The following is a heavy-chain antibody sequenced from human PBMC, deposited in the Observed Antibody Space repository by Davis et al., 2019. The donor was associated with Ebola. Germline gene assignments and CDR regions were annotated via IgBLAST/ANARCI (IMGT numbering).Heavy chain of an antibody. J-gene: IGHJ4*02. CDR3: VREGLELRFAD. Sequence: ASVTVSCKASGYTFTIYDINWVRQAPGQGLEWMGRMSPNSGNTRYVQKFQGRVTMTRNTSISTAYLELSSLTSEDTAVYYCVREGLELRFADWGQGTLVTVSS. CDR2: MSPNSGNT. V-gene: IGHV1-8*01. CDR1: GYTFTIYD. D-gene: IGHD1-7*01.